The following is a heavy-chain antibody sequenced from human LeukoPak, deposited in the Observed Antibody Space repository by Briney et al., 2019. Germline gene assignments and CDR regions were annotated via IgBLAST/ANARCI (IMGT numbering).Heavy chain of an antibody. J-gene: IGHJ4*02. CDR2: INPNGGYP. D-gene: IGHD3-10*01. CDR3: ARRSTHGLVGDY. Sequence: ASVKVSCKASGYTFTSYYTHWVRQAPGQGLEWMGIINPNGGYPSYAQTFQGRVTMTRDTSTSTVYMELSSLRSEDTAVYYCARRSTHGLVGDYWGQGTLVTVSS. CDR1: GYTFTSYY. V-gene: IGHV1-46*01.